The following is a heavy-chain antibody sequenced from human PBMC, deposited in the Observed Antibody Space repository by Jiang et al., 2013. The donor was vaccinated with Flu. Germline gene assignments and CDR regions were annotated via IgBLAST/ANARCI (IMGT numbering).Heavy chain of an antibody. CDR2: ISHSGST. Sequence: VQLVESGPGLVKPSGTLSLTCGVSGGSMSSSNWWSWVRQPPGKGLEWIGEISHSGSTNYSPSLKSRVTISVDKSKNQFSLKLSSVTAADTAIYYCARARYSSGWIYYFDFWGQGTLVTVSS. D-gene: IGHD6-19*01. V-gene: IGHV4-4*02. CDR3: ARARYSSGWIYYFDF. J-gene: IGHJ4*02. CDR1: GGSMSSSNW.